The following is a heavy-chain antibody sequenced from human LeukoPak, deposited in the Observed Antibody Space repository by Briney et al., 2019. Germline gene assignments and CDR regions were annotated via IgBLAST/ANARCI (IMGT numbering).Heavy chain of an antibody. V-gene: IGHV4-34*01. D-gene: IGHD3-9*01. CDR3: ARGPTIDYDILTGYYYFDY. CDR2: INHSGTT. CDR1: RGSFSGYY. Sequence: SETLSLTCAVYRGSFSGYYWTWIRQSPGKGLEWIGEINHSGTTNYNPSLKSRVTISIDTSKNQFSLELTSVTAADTAVYYCARGPTIDYDILTGYYYFDYWGQGTLVTVSS. J-gene: IGHJ4*02.